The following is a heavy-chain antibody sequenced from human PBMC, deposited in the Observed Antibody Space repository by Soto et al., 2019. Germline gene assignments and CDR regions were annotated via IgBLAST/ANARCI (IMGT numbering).Heavy chain of an antibody. CDR3: STDDLGRGSGGYPPFDY. Sequence: GGSLRLSCAASGFIFRNAWMNWVRQAPGKGLEWVGRIKTRIDGGTTDYAGPVKGRFTISRDDSKNTLFLQMNSLKTEDTAVYYCSTDDLGRGSGGYPPFDYWGQGSLVTVSS. CDR1: GFIFRNAW. J-gene: IGHJ4*02. D-gene: IGHD2-15*01. V-gene: IGHV3-15*07. CDR2: IKTRIDGGTT.